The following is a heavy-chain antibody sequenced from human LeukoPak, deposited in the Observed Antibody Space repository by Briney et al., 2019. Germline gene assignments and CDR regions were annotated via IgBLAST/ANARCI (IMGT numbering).Heavy chain of an antibody. J-gene: IGHJ4*02. CDR3: ARVAYGDYGVFDY. V-gene: IGHV3-74*01. CDR1: RFTFSDYW. D-gene: IGHD4-17*01. Sequence: GGSLRLSCAASRFTFSDYWMHWVRQAPGKGLVWVSRINRDGGGTPYADSVKGRFTISRDNAKNTLYLQMNSLRAEDTAVYFCARVAYGDYGVFDYWGQGTLVTVSS. CDR2: INRDGGGT.